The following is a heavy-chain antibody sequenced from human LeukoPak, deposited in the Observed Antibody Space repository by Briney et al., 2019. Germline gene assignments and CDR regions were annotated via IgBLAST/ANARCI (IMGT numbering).Heavy chain of an antibody. CDR3: ARQVARGYSYLVY. CDR2: IYPGDSDT. Sequence: GESLKISCKGSGYRFTSYWIGWVLQMPGKGLEWMGMIYPGDSDTRYSPSFQGQDTISADKSISTAYVQWSSLKASDTAMYYCARQVARGYSYLVYWGQGTLVTVSS. J-gene: IGHJ4*02. CDR1: GYRFTSYW. V-gene: IGHV5-51*01. D-gene: IGHD5-18*01.